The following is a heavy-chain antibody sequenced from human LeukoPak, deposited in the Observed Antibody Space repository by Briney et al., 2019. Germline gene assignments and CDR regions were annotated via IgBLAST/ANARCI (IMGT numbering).Heavy chain of an antibody. CDR1: GGSFSFYY. V-gene: IGHV4-34*01. CDR2: INHSGSS. J-gene: IGHJ4*02. CDR3: ARRSQDFDF. Sequence: SETLSLTCAVDGGSFSFYYWSRIRQTPGKGLEWIGEINHSGSSNYNPSLKSRVTISVDTSKNQFSLKLNSVTAADTAVYYCARRSQDFDFWGQGILVTVSA.